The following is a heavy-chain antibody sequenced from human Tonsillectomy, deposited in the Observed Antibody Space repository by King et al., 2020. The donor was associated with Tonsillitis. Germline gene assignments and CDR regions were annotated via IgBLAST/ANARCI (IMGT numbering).Heavy chain of an antibody. D-gene: IGHD1-7*01. CDR1: GFTFSSYG. CDR2: ISYDGSNE. CDR3: AKDLNVSTRPGTLSGMDV. Sequence: VQLVESGGGVVQPGGSLRLSCAASGFTFSSYGIHWVRQAPGKGLEWVALISYDGSNEYYADSVKGRFTISRDNSKNTLHVQMNSLRAEDTAVYYCAKDLNVSTRPGTLSGMDVWGQGTTVTVSS. V-gene: IGHV3-30*18. J-gene: IGHJ6*02.